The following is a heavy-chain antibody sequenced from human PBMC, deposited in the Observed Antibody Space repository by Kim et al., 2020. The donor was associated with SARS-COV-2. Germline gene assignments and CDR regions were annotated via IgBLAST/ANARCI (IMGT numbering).Heavy chain of an antibody. Sequence: GGSLRLSCAASGFIVTNNCVMWVRQAPGKGLERISITYSGGETFYADSVKGRFTVSRDDSRNTLFLQMDSLRVEDTAVYHCASQGSARYYCGMDVWGQGTTVTVSS. CDR1: GFIVTNNC. J-gene: IGHJ6*02. D-gene: IGHD6-19*01. CDR2: TYSGGET. CDR3: ASQGSARYYCGMDV. V-gene: IGHV3-53*01.